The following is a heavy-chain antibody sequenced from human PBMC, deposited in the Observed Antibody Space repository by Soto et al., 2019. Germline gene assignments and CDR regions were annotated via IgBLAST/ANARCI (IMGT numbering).Heavy chain of an antibody. V-gene: IGHV3-30*18. J-gene: IGHJ6*02. D-gene: IGHD6-19*01. CDR2: ISYDGSNK. CDR3: AKDPYSSGWLYYYYGMDV. CDR1: GFTFSSYG. Sequence: GGSLRLSCAASGFTFSSYGMHWVRQAPGKGLEWVAVISYDGSNKYYADSVKGRFTISRDNSKNTLYLQMNSLRAEDTAVYYCAKDPYSSGWLYYYYGMDVRGQGTTVTVSS.